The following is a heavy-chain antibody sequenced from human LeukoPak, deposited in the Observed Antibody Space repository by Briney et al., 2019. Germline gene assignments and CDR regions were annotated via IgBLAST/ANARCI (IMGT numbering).Heavy chain of an antibody. CDR3: AKNSGYYHPYYIDH. CDR1: GYSISSGYY. CDR2: IYHSRST. Sequence: LETLSLTCTVSGYSISSGYYWGWIRQPPGKGLEWIGNIYHSRSTYYNPSLKSRVTISVDTSKNQFSLKLNSVTAADTAVYYCAKNSGYYHPYYIDHWGQGTLVTVSS. D-gene: IGHD3-22*01. V-gene: IGHV4-38-2*02. J-gene: IGHJ4*02.